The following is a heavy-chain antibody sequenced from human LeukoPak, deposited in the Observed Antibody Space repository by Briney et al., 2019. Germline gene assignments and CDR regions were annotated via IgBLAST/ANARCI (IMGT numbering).Heavy chain of an antibody. Sequence: ASVNVSCKASGYTYTRYVISWVRQAPGQGLDGMGWISAYNGNTHYVQKLQGRVTMTTDACTSTAYMELRSLRSDDTAVYYCARVAAIVVVPAANAYGMDVWGQGTMVTVSS. CDR1: GYTYTRYV. D-gene: IGHD2-2*01. CDR2: ISAYNGNT. CDR3: ARVAAIVVVPAANAYGMDV. V-gene: IGHV1-18*01. J-gene: IGHJ6*02.